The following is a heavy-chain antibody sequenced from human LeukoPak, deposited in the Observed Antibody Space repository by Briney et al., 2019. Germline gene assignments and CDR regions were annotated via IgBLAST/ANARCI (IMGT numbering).Heavy chain of an antibody. CDR3: ARRTRGSTPSYYYYYMDV. D-gene: IGHD2-2*01. Sequence: SETLSLTCTVSGGSISSYYWSWIRQPPGKGLEWIGYIYTSGSTNYNPSLKSRVTISVDTSKNQFSLKLSSVTAADTAVYYCARRTRGSTPSYYYYYMDVWGKGTTVTVSS. J-gene: IGHJ6*03. CDR2: IYTSGST. CDR1: GGSISSYY. V-gene: IGHV4-4*09.